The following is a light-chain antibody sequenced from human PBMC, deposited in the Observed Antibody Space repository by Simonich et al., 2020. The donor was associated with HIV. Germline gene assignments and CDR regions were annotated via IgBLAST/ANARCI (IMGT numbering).Light chain of an antibody. Sequence: DIQMTQSPSSLSASVGERVTITYQASQYITNSLNWYQQKTGKAPKVLIYDASNLETGVPLRFSGSRSGTNFTFTISSLQSEDFAVYHCQQYTNWPLTFGGGTKVKIK. J-gene: IGKJ4*01. CDR3: QQYTNWPLT. CDR1: QYITNS. CDR2: DAS. V-gene: IGKV1-33*01.